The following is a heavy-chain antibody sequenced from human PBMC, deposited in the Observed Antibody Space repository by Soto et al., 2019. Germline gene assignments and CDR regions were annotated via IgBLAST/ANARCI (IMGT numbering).Heavy chain of an antibody. CDR2: IYYSGST. CDR1: GGSISSGGYY. CDR3: ARVRYCSSTSCYAGYYYYYMDV. J-gene: IGHJ6*03. V-gene: IGHV4-31*03. D-gene: IGHD2-2*01. Sequence: SETLSLTCTVSGGSISSGGYYWSLIRQHPGKGLEWIGYIYYSGSTYYNPSLKSRVTISVDTSKNQFSLKLSSVTAADTAVYYCARVRYCSSTSCYAGYYYYYMDVWGKGTTVTVSS.